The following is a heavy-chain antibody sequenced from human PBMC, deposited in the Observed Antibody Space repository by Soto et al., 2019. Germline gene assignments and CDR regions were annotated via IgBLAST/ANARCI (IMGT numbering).Heavy chain of an antibody. J-gene: IGHJ5*02. CDR1: GFTFSDHY. V-gene: IGHV3-11*05. CDR3: ASPMYYYDSRGYGPFDP. D-gene: IGHD3-22*01. Sequence: QVQLVESGGDLVKPGGSLRLSCVTSGFTFSDHYMHWMRQAPGKGLEWISYISYDGTSTHYADSVRGRFTISRDNAKNSLYLQMNSLRVEDMAVYYCASPMYYYDSRGYGPFDPWGQGTLVTVSS. CDR2: ISYDGTST.